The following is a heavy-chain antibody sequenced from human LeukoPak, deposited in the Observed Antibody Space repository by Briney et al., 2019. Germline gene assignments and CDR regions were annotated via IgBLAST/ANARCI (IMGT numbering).Heavy chain of an antibody. D-gene: IGHD4/OR15-4a*01. J-gene: IGHJ4*02. Sequence: ASVKVSCKASGYTFTGYYMHWVRQAPGQGLEWMGRINHNSDSTNNAQTCQGRVTMTTDTSTSTADMELSRLRSDDTAVYYCERGYDYGDPTDYWGQGTLVTVSS. CDR3: ERGYDYGDPTDY. CDR2: INHNSDST. V-gene: IGHV1-2*06. CDR1: GYTFTGYY.